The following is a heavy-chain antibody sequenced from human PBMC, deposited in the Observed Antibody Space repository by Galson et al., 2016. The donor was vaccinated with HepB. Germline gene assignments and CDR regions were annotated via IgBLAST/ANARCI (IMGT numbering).Heavy chain of an antibody. Sequence: SLRLSCAASGFIFTEYGMHWVRQAPGKGLEWLSLISYDGRNKYYADSVKGRFTISRDNSKNTLYLQMNSLRAEDTAVYYCAKITGGYTLVTQKGVFENWGQGTLVTVSS. CDR1: GFIFTEYG. CDR2: ISYDGRNK. D-gene: IGHD4-23*01. CDR3: AKITGGYTLVTQKGVFEN. J-gene: IGHJ4*02. V-gene: IGHV3-30*18.